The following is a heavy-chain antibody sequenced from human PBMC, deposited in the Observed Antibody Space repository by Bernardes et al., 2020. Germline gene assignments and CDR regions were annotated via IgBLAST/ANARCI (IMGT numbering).Heavy chain of an antibody. CDR3: ASSNNTRYFDWLFDY. V-gene: IGHV4-39*01. CDR2: FYYSGST. D-gene: IGHD3-9*01. Sequence: SETLSLTCSVSGGSISSSSYYWGWIRQPPGKGLEWIGSFYYSGSTHYNPSLKSRVTISVDTSKKQSSLKLSSVTAADTAVYYCASSNNTRYFDWLFDYWGQGTLVTVSS. J-gene: IGHJ4*02. CDR1: GGSISSSSYY.